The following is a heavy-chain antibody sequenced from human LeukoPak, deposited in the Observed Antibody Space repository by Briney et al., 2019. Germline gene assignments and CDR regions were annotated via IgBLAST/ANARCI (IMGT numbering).Heavy chain of an antibody. Sequence: GGSLRLSCAASGFTFSSYAMSWVRQAPGKGLEWVSAISGSGGSTYYADSVKGRFTISRDNSKNTLYLQMNSLRAEDTAVYYCAKAGYDFWSGYTNEDYFDYWGQGTLVTVSS. CDR2: ISGSGGST. J-gene: IGHJ4*02. CDR1: GFTFSSYA. V-gene: IGHV3-23*01. CDR3: AKAGYDFWSGYTNEDYFDY. D-gene: IGHD3-3*01.